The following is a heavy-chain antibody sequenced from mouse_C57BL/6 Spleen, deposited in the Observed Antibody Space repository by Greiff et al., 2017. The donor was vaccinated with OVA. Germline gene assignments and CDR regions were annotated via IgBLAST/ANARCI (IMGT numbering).Heavy chain of an antibody. CDR1: GFNIKNTY. V-gene: IGHV14-3*01. J-gene: IGHJ4*01. CDR3: ATPGPVVAYYYAMDY. D-gene: IGHD1-1*01. Sequence: DVKLQESVAELVRPGASVKLSCTASGFNIKNTYMHWVKQRPKQGLEWIGRIDPANGNTKYAPKFQGKATITADTSSNTAYLQLSSLTSEDTAIYYCATPGPVVAYYYAMDYWGQGTSVTVSS. CDR2: IDPANGNT.